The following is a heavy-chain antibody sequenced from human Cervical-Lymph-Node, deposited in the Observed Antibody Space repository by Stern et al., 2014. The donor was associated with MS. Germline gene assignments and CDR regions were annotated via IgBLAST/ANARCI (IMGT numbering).Heavy chain of an antibody. CDR1: GDFFTRYW. V-gene: IGHV1-46*04. CDR3: AILEGVTASCND. Sequence: QVQLVQSGAEVKKPGASVKLSCKTSGDFFTRYWIHWVRQAPGQGLEWVGIINPNNLDTIDAQKLEGRVTMTRESSTSTVYMELVNLRFEGAAVYYCAILEGVTASCNDWGQGTLLTVSS. J-gene: IGHJ4*02. D-gene: IGHD1-1*01. CDR2: INPNNLDT.